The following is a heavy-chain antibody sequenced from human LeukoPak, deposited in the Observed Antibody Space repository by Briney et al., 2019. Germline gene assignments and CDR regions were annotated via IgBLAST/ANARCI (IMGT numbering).Heavy chain of an antibody. CDR2: INPNSGGT. V-gene: IGHV1-2*02. CDR3: ARAAFTDSSGWTGDCDY. CDR1: GYTFTGYY. Sequence: ASVKVSCKPSGYTFTGYYMHWVRQAPGQGLEWMGWINPNSGGTNYAQKLQGRVTMTRDTSISTAYMELSRLRSDDTAVYYCARAAFTDSSGWTGDCDYWGQGTLVTVSS. J-gene: IGHJ4*02. D-gene: IGHD6-19*01.